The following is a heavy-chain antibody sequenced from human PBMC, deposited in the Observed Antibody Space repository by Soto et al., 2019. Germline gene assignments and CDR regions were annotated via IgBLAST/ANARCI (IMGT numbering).Heavy chain of an antibody. Sequence: GASVKVSCKASGGTFSSYAISWVRQAPGQGLEWMGGIIPIFGTANYAQKFQGRVTITADKSTSTAYMELSSLRSEDTAVYYCARGNCSGGSCYSFDYWGQGTLVTVSS. CDR3: ARGNCSGGSCYSFDY. J-gene: IGHJ4*02. CDR2: IIPIFGTA. V-gene: IGHV1-69*06. D-gene: IGHD2-15*01. CDR1: GGTFSSYA.